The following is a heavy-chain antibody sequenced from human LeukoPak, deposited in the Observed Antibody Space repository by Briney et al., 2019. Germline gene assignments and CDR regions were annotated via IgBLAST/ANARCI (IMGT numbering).Heavy chain of an antibody. D-gene: IGHD3-3*01. V-gene: IGHV4-59*11. Sequence: SETLSLTCTVSGGSISSHFWSWIRQPPGKGLEWIGYIYYSGSTNYNPSLKSRVTISVDSPKNQFSLKVSSVTAADTAVYYCARGGRMAGGEIFGVPNWFDPWGQGTLVTVSS. CDR3: ARGGRMAGGEIFGVPNWFDP. CDR2: IYYSGST. CDR1: GGSISSHF. J-gene: IGHJ5*02.